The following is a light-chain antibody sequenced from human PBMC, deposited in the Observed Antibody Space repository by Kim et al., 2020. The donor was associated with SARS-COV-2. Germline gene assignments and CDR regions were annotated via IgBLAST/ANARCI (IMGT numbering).Light chain of an antibody. CDR2: DVS. CDR3: CSYAGSLWV. Sequence: QSALTQPRSVSGSPGQSVTISCTVTSSDVGCYNYVSWYQQHPGKAPKLMIYDVSKRPSGVPDRFSGSKSGNTASLTISGLQAEDEADYYCCSYAGSLWVFRGGSKPTVL. J-gene: IGLJ3*02. V-gene: IGLV2-11*01. CDR1: SSDVGCYNY.